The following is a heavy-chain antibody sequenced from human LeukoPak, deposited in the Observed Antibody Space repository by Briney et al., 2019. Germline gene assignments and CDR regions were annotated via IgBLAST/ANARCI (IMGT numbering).Heavy chain of an antibody. V-gene: IGHV4-59*01. CDR1: GDSISSYS. CDR2: VYYSGST. Sequence: SETLSLTCTVSGDSISSYSWSWIRQPPGKGLEWIGYVYYSGSTNYNPSLKSRVAISADTSKNQFSLKVRPVTAADTAVYYCARDPPQPGITAAGYFDLWGRGTLVTVSS. D-gene: IGHD6-13*01. J-gene: IGHJ2*01. CDR3: ARDPPQPGITAAGYFDL.